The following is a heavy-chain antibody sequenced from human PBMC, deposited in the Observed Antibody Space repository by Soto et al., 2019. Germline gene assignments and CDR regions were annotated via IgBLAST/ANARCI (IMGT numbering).Heavy chain of an antibody. CDR3: ARAPTVTSNWGYYYYYGMDV. V-gene: IGHV3-74*01. J-gene: IGHJ6*02. D-gene: IGHD4-17*01. CDR2: INSDGSST. Sequence: LRLSCAASGFTFSSYWMHWVRQAPGKGLVWVSRINSDGSSTSYADSVKGRFTISRDNAKNTLYLQMNSLRAEDTAVYYCARAPTVTSNWGYYYYYGMDVWGQGTTVTVSS. CDR1: GFTFSSYW.